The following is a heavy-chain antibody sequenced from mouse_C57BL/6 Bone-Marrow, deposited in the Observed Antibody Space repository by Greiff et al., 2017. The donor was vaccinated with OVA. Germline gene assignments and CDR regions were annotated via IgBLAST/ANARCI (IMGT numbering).Heavy chain of an antibody. CDR1: GFTFSDYY. CDR2: ISNGGGST. D-gene: IGHD1-1*01. Sequence: EVMLVESGGGLVQPGGSLKLSCAASGFTFSDYYMYWVRQTPEKRLEWVAYISNGGGSTYYPDTVKGRFTISRDNAKNTLYLQMSRLKSEDTAMYYCARHPDYYGSSPYWYFDVWGTGTTVTVSS. V-gene: IGHV5-12*01. CDR3: ARHPDYYGSSPYWYFDV. J-gene: IGHJ1*03.